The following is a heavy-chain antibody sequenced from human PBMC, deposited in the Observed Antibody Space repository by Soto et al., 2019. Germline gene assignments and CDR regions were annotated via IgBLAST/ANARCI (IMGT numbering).Heavy chain of an antibody. CDR3: TLGDLSLSSSFWY. D-gene: IGHD3-16*02. V-gene: IGHV3-23*01. CDR2: ISGSGGTT. CDR1: GFSFRSYA. J-gene: IGHJ4*02. Sequence: EVQLLESGGGLVQPGGSLQLSCAASGFSFRSYAMSWVRQAPGTGLEWVSGISGSGGTTYYADSVKGRFTISRDNSKSTLYLQMNSLRGEDTAVYYCTLGDLSLSSSFWYWGQGTLVTVSS.